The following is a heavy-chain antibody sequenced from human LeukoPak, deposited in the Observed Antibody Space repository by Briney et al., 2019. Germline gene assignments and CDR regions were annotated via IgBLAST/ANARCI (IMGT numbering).Heavy chain of an antibody. D-gene: IGHD4/OR15-4a*01. CDR2: IFYSGST. V-gene: IGHV4-39*01. Sequence: SETLSLTCTVSGVSISSNYYWAWIRQPPGEGLEWIGNIFYSGSTHYNPSFRRPVTLSVDTTKNQFSLKFDSVTAADTAVYYCARNNSEVGAGWSPDWFDPWGQGTLVTVSS. J-gene: IGHJ5*02. CDR1: GVSISSNYY. CDR3: ARNNSEVGAGWSPDWFDP.